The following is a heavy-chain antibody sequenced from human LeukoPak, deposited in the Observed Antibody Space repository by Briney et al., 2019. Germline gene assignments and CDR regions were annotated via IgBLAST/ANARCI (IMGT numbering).Heavy chain of an antibody. V-gene: IGHV3-23*01. CDR1: VFTVSSNY. Sequence: GGSLRLSCAASVFTVSSNYMSWVRQAPGKGPEWVSAISGSTGRTYYADSVKGRFTISRDNSKNTLYLQMNNLRAEDTAVYYCAPRVVGSAPFDYWGQGTLVTVSS. D-gene: IGHD2-15*01. CDR3: APRVVGSAPFDY. CDR2: ISGSTGRT. J-gene: IGHJ4*02.